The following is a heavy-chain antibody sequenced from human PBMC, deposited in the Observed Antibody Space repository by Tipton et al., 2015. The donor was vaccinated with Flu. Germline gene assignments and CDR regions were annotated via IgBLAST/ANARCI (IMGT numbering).Heavy chain of an antibody. CDR1: GDSVSSSDAA. CDR3: AKNFEWDSDGLTSPYFDS. V-gene: IGHV6-1*01. CDR2: TYYKSTRSTWFR. D-gene: IGHD3-9*01. Sequence: GLVKPSQTLSLTCAISGDSVSSSDAAWNWIRQSPSRGLEWLGRTYYKSTRSTWFRDYATSVKGRVTINPDTSKNQFSLQLSSLTPEDTAVYYCAKNFEWDSDGLTSPYFDSWGQGTLVNVSS. J-gene: IGHJ4*02.